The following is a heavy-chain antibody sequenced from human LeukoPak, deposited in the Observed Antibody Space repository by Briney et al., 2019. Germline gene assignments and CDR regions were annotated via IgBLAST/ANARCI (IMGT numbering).Heavy chain of an antibody. D-gene: IGHD3-16*01. CDR3: ARPEITFENGFDY. CDR1: GYTFTGYY. CDR2: INPNSGGT. Sequence: GASVKVSCKASGYTFTGYYMHWVRQAPGQGLEWMGWINPNSGGTNYAQKFQGRVTMTRDTSISTAYMELSRLRSDDTAVYYCARPEITFENGFDYWGQGTLVTVSS. J-gene: IGHJ4*02. V-gene: IGHV1-2*02.